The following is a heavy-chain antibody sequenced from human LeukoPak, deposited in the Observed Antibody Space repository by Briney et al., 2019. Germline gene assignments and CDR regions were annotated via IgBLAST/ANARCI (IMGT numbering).Heavy chain of an antibody. D-gene: IGHD3/OR15-3a*01. CDR1: GFTFSSYS. CDR2: ISSSSYM. J-gene: IGHJ4*02. CDR3: AKDRGTGFLHDWTVSS. Sequence: GGSLRLSCAASGFTFSSYSMNWVRQAPGKGLEWVSSISSSSYMYYADSVKGRFTISRDNSKNTLDLQMNSLTVEDTALYYCAKDRGTGFLHDWTVSSWGQGTRVTVSS. V-gene: IGHV3-21*04.